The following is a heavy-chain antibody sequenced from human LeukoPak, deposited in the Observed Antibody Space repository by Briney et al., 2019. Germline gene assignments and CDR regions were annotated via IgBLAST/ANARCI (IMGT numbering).Heavy chain of an antibody. J-gene: IGHJ4*02. CDR1: GYTFTSYG. D-gene: IGHD5-12*01. Sequence: ASVKVSCKASGYTFTSYGISWVRQAPGQGLEWMGWISAYNGDTNFAQSLQGRVTLTTDTSTSTAYMELRSLRSDDTAVYYCATFIVATIPSNDYWGQGTLVTVSS. CDR3: ATFIVATIPSNDY. V-gene: IGHV1-18*01. CDR2: ISAYNGDT.